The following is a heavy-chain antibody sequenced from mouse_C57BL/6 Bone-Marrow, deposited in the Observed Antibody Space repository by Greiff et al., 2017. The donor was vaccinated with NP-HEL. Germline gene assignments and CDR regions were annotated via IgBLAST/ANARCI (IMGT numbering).Heavy chain of an antibody. CDR2: IRSKSNNYAT. V-gene: IGHV10-1*01. Sequence: EVQLVESGGGLVQPKGSLKLSCAASGFSFNTYAMNWVRQAPGKGLEWVARIRSKSNNYATYYADSVKDRFTISRDDSESMLYLQMNNLKTEDTAMYYCVRHRGYFSYAMDYWGQGTSVTVSS. CDR3: VRHRGYFSYAMDY. D-gene: IGHD2-3*01. J-gene: IGHJ4*01. CDR1: GFSFNTYA.